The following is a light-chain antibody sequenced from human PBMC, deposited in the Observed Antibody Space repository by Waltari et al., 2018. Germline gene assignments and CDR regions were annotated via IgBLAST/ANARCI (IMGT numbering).Light chain of an antibody. CDR1: QSVNANS. J-gene: IGKJ3*01. V-gene: IGKV3-20*01. CDR3: HQYGNSPRT. CDR2: GAS. Sequence: EIVLTQSPGTLSLSPGEGASLSCRASQSVNANSLARYQQKPDQAPRLLIYGASTRATGIPDRFSGSGSGTDFTLTITRLEPEDFAVYFCHQYGNSPRTFGPGTKLDIK.